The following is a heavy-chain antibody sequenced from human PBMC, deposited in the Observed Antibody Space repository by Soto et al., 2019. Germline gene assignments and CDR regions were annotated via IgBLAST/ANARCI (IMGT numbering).Heavy chain of an antibody. CDR1: GGTFSSYA. CDR2: IIPIFGTA. J-gene: IGHJ5*02. V-gene: IGHV1-69*05. D-gene: IGHD6-13*01. Sequence: QVQLVQSGAEVKKPGSSVKVSCKASGGTFSSYAISWVRQAPGQGLEWMGGIIPIFGTANYAQKFQGRVRXTXDXXTSTAYMELSSLRSEDTAVYYCASWAQQGEDWFDPWGQGTLVTVSS. CDR3: ASWAQQGEDWFDP.